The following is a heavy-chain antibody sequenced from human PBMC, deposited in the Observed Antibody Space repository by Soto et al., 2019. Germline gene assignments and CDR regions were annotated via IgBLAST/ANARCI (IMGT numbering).Heavy chain of an antibody. V-gene: IGHV1-69*13. D-gene: IGHD5-18*01. CDR1: GGTFSSYA. Sequence: GSSVKVSCKASGGTFSSYAISWVRQAPGQGLEWMGGIIPIFGTANYAQKFQGRVTITADESTSTAYMELSSLRSEDTAVYYCARVDLEGYSYGPENDYYYGMDVWGQGTTVTVSS. J-gene: IGHJ6*02. CDR3: ARVDLEGYSYGPENDYYYGMDV. CDR2: IIPIFGTA.